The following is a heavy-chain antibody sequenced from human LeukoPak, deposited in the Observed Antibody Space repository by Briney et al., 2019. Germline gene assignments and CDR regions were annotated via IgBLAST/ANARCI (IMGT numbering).Heavy chain of an antibody. D-gene: IGHD3-10*01. J-gene: IGHJ5*02. CDR1: GFTFSTYA. CDR3: AKGSMVRGFDP. V-gene: IGHV3-23*01. Sequence: GSLRLSCTASGFTFSTYAMSWVRQAPGKGLEWVSVISSSGLSTYYADSVKGRFTISRDNSKNTLYLQMNSLRAEDTAVYYCAKGSMVRGFDPWGQGTLVTVSS. CDR2: ISSSGLST.